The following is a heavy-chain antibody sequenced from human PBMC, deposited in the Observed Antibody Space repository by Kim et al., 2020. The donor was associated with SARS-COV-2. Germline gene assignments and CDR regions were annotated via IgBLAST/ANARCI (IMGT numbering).Heavy chain of an antibody. J-gene: IGHJ6*02. D-gene: IGHD3-10*01. Sequence: VKGRFTISRDNSKNTLYLQMNSLRAEDTAVYYCAVGTPGSFYYYYYGMDVWGQGTTVTVSS. CDR3: AVGTPGSFYYYYYGMDV. V-gene: IGHV3-53*01.